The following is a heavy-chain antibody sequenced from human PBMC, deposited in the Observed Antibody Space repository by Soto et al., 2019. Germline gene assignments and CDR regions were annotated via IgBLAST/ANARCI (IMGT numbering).Heavy chain of an antibody. CDR2: ISYDGSNK. Sequence: GGSLRLSCAASGFTFSSYGMHWVRQAPGKGLEWVAVISYDGSNKYYADSVKVRFTISRDNSKNTLYLQMNSLRAEDTAVYYCARDWDYDSSGWALYWGQGTLVTVSS. CDR1: GFTFSSYG. J-gene: IGHJ4*02. D-gene: IGHD3-22*01. V-gene: IGHV3-30*03. CDR3: ARDWDYDSSGWALY.